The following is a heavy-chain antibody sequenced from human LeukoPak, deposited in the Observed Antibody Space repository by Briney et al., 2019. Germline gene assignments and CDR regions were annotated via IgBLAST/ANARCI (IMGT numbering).Heavy chain of an antibody. J-gene: IGHJ4*02. V-gene: IGHV3-7*01. CDR1: GFTFSSYW. CDR2: IKKDGSEK. D-gene: IGHD5-18*01. Sequence: GGSLRLSCAASGFTFSSYWMSWVRQAPGKGLEWVANIKKDGSEKYYVDSVKGRFTISRDNAKTSLYLQMNSLRAEDTAVYYCARSREYSYADYWGQGTLVTVSS. CDR3: ARSREYSYADY.